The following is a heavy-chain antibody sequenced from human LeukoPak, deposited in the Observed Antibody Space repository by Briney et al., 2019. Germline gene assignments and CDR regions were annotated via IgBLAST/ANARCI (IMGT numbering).Heavy chain of an antibody. J-gene: IGHJ4*02. D-gene: IGHD3-3*01. V-gene: IGHV3-30*04. CDR1: GITFSTTG. Sequence: GGSLRLSCAVSGITFSTTGLHWVRQAPGKGLEWVAMISPDGSTTFYTDSMKGRLTISRDNSNNTLYLQMNSLRLEDTALYYCATEGGEWTNFDYWGQGTLVTVSS. CDR2: ISPDGSTT. CDR3: ATEGGEWTNFDY.